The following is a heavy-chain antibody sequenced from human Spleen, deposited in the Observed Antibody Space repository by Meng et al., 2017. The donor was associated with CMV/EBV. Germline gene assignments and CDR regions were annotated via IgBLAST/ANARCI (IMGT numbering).Heavy chain of an antibody. J-gene: IGHJ2*01. CDR2: IRYDGNDK. CDR1: GFTFSSYG. CDR3: AKSGVYSSFPYWYFDL. D-gene: IGHD6-6*01. V-gene: IGHV3-30*02. Sequence: GFTFSSYGIHWVRQAPGKGLEWVAFIRYDGNDKNYVDSVKGRFTISRDNSKNTLYLQMNSLRTEDTAVYYCAKSGVYSSFPYWYFDLWGRGTLVTVSS.